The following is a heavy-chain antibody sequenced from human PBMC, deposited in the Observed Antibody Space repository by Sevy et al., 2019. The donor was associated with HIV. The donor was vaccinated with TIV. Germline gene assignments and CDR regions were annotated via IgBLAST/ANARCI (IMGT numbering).Heavy chain of an antibody. J-gene: IGHJ4*02. V-gene: IGHV4-59*01. CDR3: ARGSGIRGRTV. D-gene: IGHD3-10*01. CDR2: IYYSGST. CDR1: GGSISSYY. Sequence: SETLSLTCTVSGGSISSYYWSWIRQPPGKGLEWIGYIYYSGSTNYNPSLKSRVTISVDTSKNQFSLKLSSVTAADTAGYYCARGSGIRGRTVWGQGTLVTVSS.